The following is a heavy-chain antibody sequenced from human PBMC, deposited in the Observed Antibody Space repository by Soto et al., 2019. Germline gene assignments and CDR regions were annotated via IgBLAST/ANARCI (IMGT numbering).Heavy chain of an antibody. J-gene: IGHJ6*02. D-gene: IGHD6-19*01. CDR2: IWYDGSNK. Sequence: GGSLRLSCAACGFTFSSYGMHWVRQAPGKGLEWVAVIWYDGSNKYYADSVKGRFTISRDNSKNTLYLQMNSLRAEDTAVYYCARDRDSSGWSWEGVSMDVWGQGPTVTVSS. CDR1: GFTFSSYG. V-gene: IGHV3-33*01. CDR3: ARDRDSSGWSWEGVSMDV.